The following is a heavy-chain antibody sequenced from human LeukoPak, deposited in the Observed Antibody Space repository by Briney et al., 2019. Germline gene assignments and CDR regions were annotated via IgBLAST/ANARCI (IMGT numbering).Heavy chain of an antibody. D-gene: IGHD2-15*01. CDR3: ARHVPYCSGGSCYSRNWFDP. CDR1: GGSISSYY. Sequence: SETLSLTCTVSGGSISSYYWSWIRQPPGKGLEWIGYIYYSGSTNYNPSLKSRVTISVDTSNNQFSLKLSSVTAADTAVYYCARHVPYCSGGSCYSRNWFDPWGQGTLVTVSS. CDR2: IYYSGST. V-gene: IGHV4-59*08. J-gene: IGHJ5*02.